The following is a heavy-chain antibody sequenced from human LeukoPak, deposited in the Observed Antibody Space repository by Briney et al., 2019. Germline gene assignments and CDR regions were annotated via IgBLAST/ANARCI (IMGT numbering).Heavy chain of an antibody. V-gene: IGHV3-30-3*01. Sequence: GRSLRLSCAASGFTFSSYAMHWVRQAPGKGLKWVAVISYDGSNKYYADSVKGRFTISRDNSKNTLYLQMNSLRAEDTAVYYCARDHGMDVWGQGTTVTVSS. CDR3: ARDHGMDV. CDR2: ISYDGSNK. J-gene: IGHJ6*02. CDR1: GFTFSSYA.